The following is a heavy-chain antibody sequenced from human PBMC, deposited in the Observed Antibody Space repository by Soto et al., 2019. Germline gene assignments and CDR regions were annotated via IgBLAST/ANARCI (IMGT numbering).Heavy chain of an antibody. CDR2: IWYDGSNK. Sequence: GGSLRLSCAASGFTFSSYGMHWVRQAPGKGLEWVAVIWYDGSNKYYADSVKGRFTISRDNSKNTLYLQMNSLRAEDTAVYYCARELRLSGWYSCFDDWGQGTLVTVSS. CDR3: ARELRLSGWYSCFDD. CDR1: GFTFSSYG. J-gene: IGHJ4*02. D-gene: IGHD6-19*01. V-gene: IGHV3-33*01.